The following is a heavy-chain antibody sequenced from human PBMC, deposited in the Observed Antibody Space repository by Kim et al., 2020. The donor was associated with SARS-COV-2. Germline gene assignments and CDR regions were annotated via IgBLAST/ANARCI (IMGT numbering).Heavy chain of an antibody. D-gene: IGHD3-10*01. V-gene: IGHV4-34*01. CDR2: INHSGST. Sequence: SETLSLTCAVYGGSFSGYYWSWIRQPPGKGLEWIGEINHSGSTNYNPSLKSRVTISVDTSKNQFSLKLSSVTAADTAVYYCARAVVGSGSYYNPTLRYFDYWGQGTLVTVSS. CDR1: GGSFSGYY. CDR3: ARAVVGSGSYYNPTLRYFDY. J-gene: IGHJ4*02.